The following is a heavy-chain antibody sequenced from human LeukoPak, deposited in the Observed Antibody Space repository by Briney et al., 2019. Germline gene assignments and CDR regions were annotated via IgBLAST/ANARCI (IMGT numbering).Heavy chain of an antibody. V-gene: IGHV3-20*04. Sequence: GGSLRLSCAASGFTFDDYGMSWVRQAPGKGLEWVSGINWNGGITGYADSVKGRFTISRDNAKNSLYLQMNSLRAEDTALYYCARAVSGDTAIPYYFDYWGQGTLVTVSS. J-gene: IGHJ4*02. D-gene: IGHD5-18*01. CDR1: GFTFDDYG. CDR2: INWNGGIT. CDR3: ARAVSGDTAIPYYFDY.